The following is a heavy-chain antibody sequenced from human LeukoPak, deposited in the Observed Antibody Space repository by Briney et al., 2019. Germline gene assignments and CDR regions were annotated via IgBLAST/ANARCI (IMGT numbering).Heavy chain of an antibody. V-gene: IGHV4-39*01. CDR2: IYYTGST. J-gene: IGHJ6*03. D-gene: IGHD5-24*01. CDR1: GGSISTNTYY. CDR3: HGPYYYHMDV. Sequence: SETLSLTCTVSGGSISTNTYYWGWIRQPPGKGPEWIGSIYYTGSTYYNPSLKSRVTISVDTSQNQVSLNLISVTAADTAVYYRHGPYYYHMDVWGKGTTVTVSS.